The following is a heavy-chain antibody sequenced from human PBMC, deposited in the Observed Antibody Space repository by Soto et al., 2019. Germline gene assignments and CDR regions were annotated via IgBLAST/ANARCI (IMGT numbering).Heavy chain of an antibody. CDR2: ISAYNGNT. CDR3: ARDYYDSSGYYYGAFDI. V-gene: IGHV1-18*01. Sequence: GASVKVSCKASGDTFSSYGISWVRQAPGQGLEWMGWISAYNGNTNYAQKLQGRVTMTTDTSTSTAHMELRSLRSDDTAVYYCARDYYDSSGYYYGAFDIWGQGTMVTVSS. J-gene: IGHJ3*02. CDR1: GDTFSSYG. D-gene: IGHD3-22*01.